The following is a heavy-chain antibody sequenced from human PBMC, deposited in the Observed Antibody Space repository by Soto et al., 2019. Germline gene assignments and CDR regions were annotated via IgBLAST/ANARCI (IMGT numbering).Heavy chain of an antibody. D-gene: IGHD2-2*01. CDR3: ARQSYCSSTSCYNWFDP. CDR1: GYSLTSYW. V-gene: IGHV5-51*01. J-gene: IGHJ5*02. Sequence: GESLKISCKGSGYSLTSYWIGWMRQTPGKGLEWMGMIYLGDSNIRYSPSFEGQVTISADKSITTAYLQWSSLKASDTAMYYCARQSYCSSTSCYNWFDPWGQGTLVTVSS. CDR2: IYLGDSNI.